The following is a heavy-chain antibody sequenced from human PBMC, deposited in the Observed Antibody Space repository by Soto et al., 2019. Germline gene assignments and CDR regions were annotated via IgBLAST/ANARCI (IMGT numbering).Heavy chain of an antibody. Sequence: GGSLRLSCAASGFTFSSYAMSWVRQAPGKGLEWVSAISGSGGSTYYADSVKGRFTISRDNSKNTLYLQMNSLRAEDTAVYYCAKDWNPQHYGDYEFDYWGQGTLVTVSS. CDR3: AKDWNPQHYGDYEFDY. CDR1: GFTFSSYA. D-gene: IGHD4-17*01. CDR2: ISGSGGST. J-gene: IGHJ4*02. V-gene: IGHV3-23*01.